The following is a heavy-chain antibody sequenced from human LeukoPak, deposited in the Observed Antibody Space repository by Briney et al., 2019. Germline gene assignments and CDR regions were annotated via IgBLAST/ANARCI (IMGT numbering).Heavy chain of an antibody. J-gene: IGHJ4*02. V-gene: IGHV3-74*01. CDR3: VRDNGGEHL. Sequence: GSLRLSCAASGYTFGSYWMYWVRQAPGKGLVWVSRINNDGSSTIYADSVKGRFTISRDDAKNTLYLQMNSLRDDDTAVYYCVRDNGGEHLWGQGTLVTVSS. D-gene: IGHD3-16*01. CDR2: INNDGSST. CDR1: GYTFGSYW.